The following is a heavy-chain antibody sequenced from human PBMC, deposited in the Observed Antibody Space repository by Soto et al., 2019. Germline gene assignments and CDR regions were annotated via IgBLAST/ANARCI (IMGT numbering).Heavy chain of an antibody. J-gene: IGHJ4*02. D-gene: IGHD2-2*01. CDR1: GFTFDDFS. CDR2: IGRDGIYT. CDR3: AKEKHDASWTAFDY. V-gene: IGHV3-43*01. Sequence: EVQLVESGGAVVQPGGSLRLSCAASGFTFDDFSMHWVRQAPGKGMEWVSLIGRDGIYTYYADSVKGRFTISRDNSKNSLYLQMNSLRTEETAFYFCAKEKHDASWTAFDYWGQGTLVTVSS.